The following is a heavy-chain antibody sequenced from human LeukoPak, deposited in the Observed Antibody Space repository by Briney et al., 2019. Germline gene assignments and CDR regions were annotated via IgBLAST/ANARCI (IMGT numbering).Heavy chain of an antibody. J-gene: IGHJ4*02. CDR1: GFTFSSYS. Sequence: GGSLRLSCAASGFTFSSYSMNWVRQAPGKGLEWVSSISSSSSYIYYADSVKGRFTISRDNAKNSLYLQMNSLRAEDTAVYYCARELNYYDSSGYLRFWGQGTLVTVSS. CDR3: ARELNYYDSSGYLRF. V-gene: IGHV3-21*01. D-gene: IGHD3-22*01. CDR2: ISSSSSYI.